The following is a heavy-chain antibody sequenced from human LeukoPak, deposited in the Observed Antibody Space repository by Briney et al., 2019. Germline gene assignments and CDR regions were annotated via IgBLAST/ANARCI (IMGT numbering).Heavy chain of an antibody. CDR2: ISSASNTI. CDR3: AREEGFDY. J-gene: IGHJ4*02. CDR1: GFTFSSYN. V-gene: IGHV3-48*01. Sequence: GGSLRLSCAASGFTFSSYNMNWVRQAPGKGLEWVSFISSASNTIYYADSVKGRFTISRDNAKNSLYLQMNSLRAEDTAAYYCAREEGFDYWGQGTLVTVSS.